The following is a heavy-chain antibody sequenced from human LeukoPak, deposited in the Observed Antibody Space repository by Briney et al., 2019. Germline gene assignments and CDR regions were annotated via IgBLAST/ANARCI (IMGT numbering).Heavy chain of an antibody. V-gene: IGHV4-4*07. J-gene: IGHJ5*02. CDR1: GGSISSYY. CDR2: IYTSGST. Sequence: SETLSLTCTVSGGSISSYYWSWIRQPAGKGLEWIGRIYTSGSTNYNPSLKSRVTMSVDTSKSQFSLKLSSVTAADTAVYYCARLGIAAAGSVMLFDPWGQGTLVTVSS. CDR3: ARLGIAAAGSVMLFDP. D-gene: IGHD6-13*01.